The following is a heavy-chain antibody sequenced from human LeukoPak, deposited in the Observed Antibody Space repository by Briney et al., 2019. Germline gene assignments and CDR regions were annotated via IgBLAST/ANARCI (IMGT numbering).Heavy chain of an antibody. Sequence: AGSLTLSCSASGFTFSSYGMHWVRQAAGKGLEWVAVIWYDGSNKYYADSVKGRFTISRDNSKNTLYLQMNSLRAEDTAVYYCARDDGLDAFDIWGQGTMVTVSS. CDR1: GFTFSSYG. CDR3: ARDDGLDAFDI. CDR2: IWYDGSNK. J-gene: IGHJ3*02. V-gene: IGHV3-33*01.